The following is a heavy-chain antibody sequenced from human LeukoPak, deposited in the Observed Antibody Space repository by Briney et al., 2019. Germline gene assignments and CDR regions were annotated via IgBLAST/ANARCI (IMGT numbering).Heavy chain of an antibody. CDR1: GYTFTSYD. Sequence: ASVKVSCKASGYTFTSYDINWVRQAPGQGLEWMGWMNPNSGNTGYAQKFQGRVTMTRNTSISTAYMELSSLRSEDTAVYYCARVSGYYSQTTGYYFDYWGQGTLVTVSS. D-gene: IGHD3-22*01. CDR3: ARVSGYYSQTTGYYFDY. J-gene: IGHJ4*02. CDR2: MNPNSGNT. V-gene: IGHV1-8*01.